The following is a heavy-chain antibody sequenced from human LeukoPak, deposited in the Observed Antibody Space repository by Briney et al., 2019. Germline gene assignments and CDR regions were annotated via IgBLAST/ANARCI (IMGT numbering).Heavy chain of an antibody. CDR2: INNKNGGT. CDR1: GYTXTGYY. J-gene: IGHJ4*02. Sequence: ASVKVSCKASGYTXTGYYTHRVRQAPGQGLEWMGWINNKNGGTNYAQKFQGRVTMTRDSSSSIAYMELNGLRSDDTAVYYCARSSGKSRFDYWGQGTLVTVSS. CDR3: ARSSGKSRFDY. D-gene: IGHD6-25*01. V-gene: IGHV1-2*02.